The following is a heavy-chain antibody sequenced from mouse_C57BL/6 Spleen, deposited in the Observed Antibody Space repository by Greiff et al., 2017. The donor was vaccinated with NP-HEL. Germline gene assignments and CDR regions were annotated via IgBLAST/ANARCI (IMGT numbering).Heavy chain of an antibody. CDR1: GYTFTSYW. V-gene: IGHV1-59*01. CDR3: ARRRGTVVAYYFDY. J-gene: IGHJ2*01. D-gene: IGHD1-1*01. CDR2: IDPSDSYT. Sequence: QVQLQQPGAELVRPGTSVKLSCKASGYTFTSYWMHWVKQRPGQGLEWIGVIDPSDSYTNYNQKFKGKATLTVDTSSSTAYTQLSSLTSEDSAVYYCARRRGTVVAYYFDYWGQGTTLTVSS.